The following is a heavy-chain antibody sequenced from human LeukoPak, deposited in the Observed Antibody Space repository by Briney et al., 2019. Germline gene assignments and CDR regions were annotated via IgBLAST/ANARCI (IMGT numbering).Heavy chain of an antibody. V-gene: IGHV5-51*01. CDR1: GYSFSSYW. J-gene: IGHJ4*02. CDR2: IYPGDSDT. CDR3: AKSLRSTYGPDYFGY. Sequence: LGESLKISCKGSGYSFSSYWIGWVRQMPGKGLEWMGIIYPGDSDTRYSPSFQGQVTISADMSISTAYLQWGSLRASDTAMYYCAKSLRSTYGPDYFGYWGQGTQVTVSS. D-gene: IGHD1-14*01.